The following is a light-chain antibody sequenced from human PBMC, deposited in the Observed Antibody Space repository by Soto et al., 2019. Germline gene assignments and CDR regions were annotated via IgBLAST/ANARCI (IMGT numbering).Light chain of an antibody. V-gene: IGLV2-14*01. Sequence: QSALTQPASVSGSPGQSITISCTGTNSDVGGYNYVSWYQQHPGKAPELMIYEVSHRPSGVSNRFSGSKSDNTASLTISGLQAEDEADYYCSSYAGSYTYVFGPGTKVTVL. J-gene: IGLJ1*01. CDR1: NSDVGGYNY. CDR2: EVS. CDR3: SSYAGSYTYV.